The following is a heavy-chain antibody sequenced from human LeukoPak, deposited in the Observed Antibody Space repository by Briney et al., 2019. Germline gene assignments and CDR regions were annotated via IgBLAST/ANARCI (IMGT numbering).Heavy chain of an antibody. Sequence: GGSLRLSCAASGFTFSSYAMRWVRQAPGKGLEWVSVISGSGGTTYYADSVKGRFTISRDNSKNTLYLQMNSLRAEDTAVYYCAKNRGGGLHYYMDVWGKGTTVTVSS. CDR1: GFTFSSYA. CDR3: AKNRGGGLHYYMDV. J-gene: IGHJ6*03. D-gene: IGHD4-23*01. CDR2: ISGSGGTT. V-gene: IGHV3-23*01.